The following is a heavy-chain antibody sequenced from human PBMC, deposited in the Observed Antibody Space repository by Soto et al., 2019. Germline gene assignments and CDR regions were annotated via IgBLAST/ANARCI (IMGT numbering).Heavy chain of an antibody. CDR2: ITADGGT. CDR1: EFTVSGHA. Sequence: EVQVLESGGGLVQPGGSLRLSCEGSEFTVSGHAMTWIRQAPGKGPEWVSTITADGGTYYADSVKCRFAMSRDTSENTLYLQMNSLGAEDTADYYCAPHVSCSGGSCQYDAFAIRGQGTMVTVSS. D-gene: IGHD2-15*01. CDR3: APHVSCSGGSCQYDAFAI. V-gene: IGHV3-23*01. J-gene: IGHJ3*02.